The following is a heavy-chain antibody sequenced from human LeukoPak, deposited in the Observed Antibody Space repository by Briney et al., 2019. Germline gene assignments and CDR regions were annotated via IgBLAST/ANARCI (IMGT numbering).Heavy chain of an antibody. V-gene: IGHV3-74*01. CDR2: INSDGSST. J-gene: IGHJ4*02. Sequence: GGSLRLSCAASGFTFSSYWMHWVRQAPGKGLVWVSRINSDGSSTSYADSVKGRFTISRDNAKNSLYLQMNSLRAEDTAVYYCARGYCSSTSCYMIDYWGQGTLVTVSS. CDR1: GFTFSSYW. CDR3: ARGYCSSTSCYMIDY. D-gene: IGHD2-2*02.